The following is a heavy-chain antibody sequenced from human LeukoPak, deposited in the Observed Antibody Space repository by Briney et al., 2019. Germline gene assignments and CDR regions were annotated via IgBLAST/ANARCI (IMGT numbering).Heavy chain of an antibody. CDR2: ISGSGGGT. Sequence: PGGSLRLSCAASGFTFSSYAMSWVRQAPGKGLEWVSAISGSGGGTYYADSVKGRFTISRDNSKNTLYLQMNSLRAEDTAVYYCARHPIAVADYFDYWGQGTLVTVSS. D-gene: IGHD6-19*01. CDR1: GFTFSSYA. V-gene: IGHV3-23*01. CDR3: ARHPIAVADYFDY. J-gene: IGHJ4*02.